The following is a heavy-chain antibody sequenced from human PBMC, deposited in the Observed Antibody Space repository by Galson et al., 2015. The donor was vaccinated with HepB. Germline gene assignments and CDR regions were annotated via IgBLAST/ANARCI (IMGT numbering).Heavy chain of an antibody. J-gene: IGHJ4*02. D-gene: IGHD3-3*01. CDR1: GYTFSNYW. V-gene: IGHV5-51*01. CDR2: IYPGDSET. CDR3: ARAGKLLRFDS. Sequence: QSGAEVKKPGESLKISCEGSGYTFSNYWIAWVRQMPGKGLEWMGFIYPGDSETRYSPSFQGQVTISANKSIKTAHLQWSSLKASDTAMYYCARAGKLLRFDSWGQGTLVTVSA.